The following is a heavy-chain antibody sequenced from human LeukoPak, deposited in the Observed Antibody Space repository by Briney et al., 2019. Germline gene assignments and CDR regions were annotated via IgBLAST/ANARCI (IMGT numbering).Heavy chain of an antibody. D-gene: IGHD1-26*01. J-gene: IGHJ4*02. CDR1: GGTFSSYA. V-gene: IGHV1-69*13. CDR2: IIPIFGTA. Sequence: SVKVSCKASGGTFSSYAISWVRQAPGQGLEWMGGIIPIFGTANYAQKFQGGVTITADESTSTAYMELSSLRSEDTAVYYCARGGGRYSVDYWGQGTLVIVSS. CDR3: ARGGGRYSVDY.